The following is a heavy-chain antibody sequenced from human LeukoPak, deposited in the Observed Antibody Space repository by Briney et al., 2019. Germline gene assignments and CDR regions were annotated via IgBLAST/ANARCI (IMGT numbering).Heavy chain of an antibody. D-gene: IGHD3-10*01. Sequence: ASVKVSCKASGYTFTGYYMHWVRQAPGQGLERMGWINPNSGGTNYAQKFQGWVTMTRDTSISTAYMELSRLRSDDTAVYYCARGSITMVRGVISPNWFDPWGQGTLVTVSS. CDR1: GYTFTGYY. CDR3: ARGSITMVRGVISPNWFDP. J-gene: IGHJ5*02. V-gene: IGHV1-2*04. CDR2: INPNSGGT.